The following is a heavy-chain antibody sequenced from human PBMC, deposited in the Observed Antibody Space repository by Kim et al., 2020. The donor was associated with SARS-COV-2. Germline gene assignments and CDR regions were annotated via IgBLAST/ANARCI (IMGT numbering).Heavy chain of an antibody. CDR2: T. CDR3: ARHLRNWYFDL. J-gene: IGHJ2*01. V-gene: IGHV4-39*01. Sequence: TYYNPSRKSRVTISVDTSKNQFSLKLSSVTAADTAVYYCARHLRNWYFDLWGRGTLVTVSS.